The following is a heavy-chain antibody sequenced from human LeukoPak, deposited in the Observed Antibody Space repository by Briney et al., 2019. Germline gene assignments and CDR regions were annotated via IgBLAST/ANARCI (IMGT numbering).Heavy chain of an antibody. V-gene: IGHV5-51*01. J-gene: IGHJ4*02. D-gene: IGHD2-15*01. Sequence: LGESLMISCNCSGYSFTSYWFGWGRHMPGKGVEGMGIFYPGDSDTRYSPSFQRQVTISADKSISTAFLQWSSLKASDTAMYYCARPPSRYCSGGSCYSDAYFDYWGQGTLVTVSS. CDR3: ARPPSRYCSGGSCYSDAYFDY. CDR1: GYSFTSYW. CDR2: FYPGDSDT.